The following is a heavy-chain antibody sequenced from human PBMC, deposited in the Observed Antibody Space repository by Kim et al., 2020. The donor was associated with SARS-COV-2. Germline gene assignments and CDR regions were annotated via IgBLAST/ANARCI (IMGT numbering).Heavy chain of an antibody. CDR2: INTNTGNP. CDR1: GYTFTSYA. CDR3: ARGRYDYVWGSYRPEPFDY. J-gene: IGHJ4*02. Sequence: ASVKVSCKASGYTFTSYAMNWVRQAPGQGLEWMGWINTNTGNPTYAQCFTGRFVFSLDTSVSTAYLQISSLKAEDTAVYYCARGRYDYVWGSYRPEPFDYWGQGTLVTVSS. V-gene: IGHV7-4-1*02. D-gene: IGHD3-16*02.